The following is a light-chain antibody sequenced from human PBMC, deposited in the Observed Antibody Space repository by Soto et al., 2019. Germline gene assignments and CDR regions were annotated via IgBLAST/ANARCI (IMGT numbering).Light chain of an antibody. V-gene: IGLV2-14*01. Sequence: QSVLTQPASVSGSPGQSITISCTGTSSDVGTYNYVSWYQQHSGKAPKLMIYEVSNRPSGVSNRFSGSKSGNTASLTISGLQAEDDDDYYCSAYTSSLTLYVFGSGTKLTVL. J-gene: IGLJ1*01. CDR2: EVS. CDR3: SAYTSSLTLYV. CDR1: SSDVGTYNY.